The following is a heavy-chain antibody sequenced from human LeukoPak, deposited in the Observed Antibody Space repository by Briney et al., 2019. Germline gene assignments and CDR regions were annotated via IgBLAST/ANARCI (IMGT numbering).Heavy chain of an antibody. CDR3: AKGAMTTVTLPTDY. CDR2: ISYDGSNK. V-gene: IGHV3-30*18. J-gene: IGHJ4*02. D-gene: IGHD4-17*01. Sequence: PGGSLRLSCAASGFIFSSYGMHWVRQAPGKGLEWVAVISYDGSNKYYAGSVKGRFTISRDNSKNTLYLQMNSLRAEDTAVYYCAKGAMTTVTLPTDYWGQGTLVTVSS. CDR1: GFIFSSYG.